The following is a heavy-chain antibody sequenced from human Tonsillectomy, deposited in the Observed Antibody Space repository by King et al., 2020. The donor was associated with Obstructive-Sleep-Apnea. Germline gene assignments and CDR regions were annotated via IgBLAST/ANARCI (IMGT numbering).Heavy chain of an antibody. Sequence: VQLVESGGGVVQPGRSLRLSCAASGFTFSSYGMHWVRQAPGKGLEWVAVISYDGSNKYYADSVKGRFTISRDNSKNTLYLQMNSLRAEDTAMYYCAKDVYSGSYIYYYYGMDVWGQGTTVTVSS. V-gene: IGHV3-30*18. CDR1: GFTFSSYG. CDR3: AKDVYSGSYIYYYYGMDV. J-gene: IGHJ6*02. D-gene: IGHD1-26*01. CDR2: ISYDGSNK.